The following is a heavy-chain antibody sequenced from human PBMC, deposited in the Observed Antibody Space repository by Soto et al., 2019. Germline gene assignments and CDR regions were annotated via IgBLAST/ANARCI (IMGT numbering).Heavy chain of an antibody. J-gene: IGHJ4*02. D-gene: IGHD1-1*01. CDR2: IIPMRGIT. CDR3: ARNDPFDS. CDR1: GGTFNDYT. V-gene: IGHV1-69*02. Sequence: QVQLVQSGAEVKKPGSSVRVSCKASGGTFNDYTVTWVRQAPGQGLEWMGRIIPMRGITTYAQNFQGRVALTVDKSQSIAYMELSSLRFEDTAMYFCARNDPFDSWGQGTLVTVSS.